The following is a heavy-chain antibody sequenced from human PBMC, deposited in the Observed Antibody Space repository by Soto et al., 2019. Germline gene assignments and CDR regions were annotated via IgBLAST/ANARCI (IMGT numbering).Heavy chain of an antibody. CDR3: ARTVTLRGWFDP. Sequence: SETLSLTCTVSGGSISSGDYYWSWIRQPPGKGLEWIGYIYYSGSTYYNPSLKSRVTISVDTSKNQFSLKLSSVTAADTAVYYCARTVTLRGWFDPWGQGTLVTVSS. V-gene: IGHV4-30-4*01. CDR1: GGSISSGDYY. J-gene: IGHJ5*02. CDR2: IYYSGST. D-gene: IGHD4-17*01.